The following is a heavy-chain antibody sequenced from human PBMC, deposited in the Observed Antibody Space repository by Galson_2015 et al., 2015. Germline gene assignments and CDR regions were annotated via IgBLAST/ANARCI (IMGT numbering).Heavy chain of an antibody. Sequence: LRLSCAASGFTFSSYAMHWVRPAPGKGLEWVAVISYDGSNKYYADSVKGRFTISRDNSKNTLYLQMNSLRAEDTAVYYCARERGGLEWCSGGSCYGISDYYYGMDVWGQGTTVTVSS. D-gene: IGHD2-15*01. CDR3: ARERGGLEWCSGGSCYGISDYYYGMDV. CDR2: ISYDGSNK. V-gene: IGHV3-30-3*01. CDR1: GFTFSSYA. J-gene: IGHJ6*02.